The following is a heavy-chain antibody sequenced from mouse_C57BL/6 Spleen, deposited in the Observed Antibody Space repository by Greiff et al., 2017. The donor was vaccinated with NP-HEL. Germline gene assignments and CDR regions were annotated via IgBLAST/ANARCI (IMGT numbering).Heavy chain of an antibody. CDR1: GYTFTDYY. Sequence: VQLQQSGPELVKPGASVKISCKASGYTFTDYYMNWVKQSHGKSLEWIGDINPNNGGTSYNQKFKGKATLTVDKSSSTAYMERRSLTSEDSAVYYCARRGSNYGFAYWGQGTLVTVSA. J-gene: IGHJ3*01. D-gene: IGHD2-5*01. V-gene: IGHV1-26*01. CDR3: ARRGSNYGFAY. CDR2: INPNNGGT.